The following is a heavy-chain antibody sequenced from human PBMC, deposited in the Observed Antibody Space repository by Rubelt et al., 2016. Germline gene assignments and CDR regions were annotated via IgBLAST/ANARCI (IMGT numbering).Heavy chain of an antibody. Sequence: EVQLVESGGGLVQPGGSLRLSCAASGFTFSRYDMHWVRQVPGKGLEWVANIRQDGSEKYYLDSVKGRFTISRDNAKDSLYLQMNSLRVEDTAVYYCARDHGSYSNWGQGTLVTVSS. CDR3: ARDHGSYSN. D-gene: IGHD1-26*01. CDR2: IRQDGSEK. J-gene: IGHJ4*02. CDR1: GFTFSRYD. V-gene: IGHV3-7*04.